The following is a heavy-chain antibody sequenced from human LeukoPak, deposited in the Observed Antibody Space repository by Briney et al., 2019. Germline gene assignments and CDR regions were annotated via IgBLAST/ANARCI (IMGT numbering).Heavy chain of an antibody. CDR2: ISSGGGST. CDR1: GFTFGDYA. CDR3: AKDHLQWELDYFDY. Sequence: GGSLRLSCTASGFTFGDYAMSWVRQAPGKGLEWVSAISSGGGSTYYADSVKGRFTISRDNPKNTLYLQMNSLRAEDTAVYYCAKDHLQWELDYFDYWGQGTLVTVSS. V-gene: IGHV3-23*01. D-gene: IGHD1-26*01. J-gene: IGHJ4*02.